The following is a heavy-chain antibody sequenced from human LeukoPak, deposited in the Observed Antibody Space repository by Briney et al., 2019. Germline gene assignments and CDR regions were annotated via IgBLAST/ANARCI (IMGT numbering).Heavy chain of an antibody. D-gene: IGHD6-13*01. CDR3: ARLSGPSPYSSSWYSVEVENAFDI. CDR1: GGSISSGSYY. V-gene: IGHV4-61*02. Sequence: PSETLSLTCTVSGGSISSGSYYWSWIRQPAGKGLEWIGRIYTSGSTNYNPSLKSRVTISVDTSKNQFSLKLSSVTAADTAVYYCARLSGPSPYSSSWYSVEVENAFDIWGQGTMVTVSS. CDR2: IYTSGST. J-gene: IGHJ3*02.